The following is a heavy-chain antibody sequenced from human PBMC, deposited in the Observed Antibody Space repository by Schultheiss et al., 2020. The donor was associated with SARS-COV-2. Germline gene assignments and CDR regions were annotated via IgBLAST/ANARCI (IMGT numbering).Heavy chain of an antibody. D-gene: IGHD6-13*01. J-gene: IGHJ4*02. Sequence: ASVKVSCKAAGYTFTNYYMNWVRQAPGQRLEWMGWINAGNGNTKYSQKFQGRVTMTTDTSTSTAYMELRSLRSDDTAVYYCANLIYSSSWYWADYWGQGTLVTVSS. CDR1: GYTFTNYY. CDR2: INAGNGNT. CDR3: ANLIYSSSWYWADY. V-gene: IGHV1-3*01.